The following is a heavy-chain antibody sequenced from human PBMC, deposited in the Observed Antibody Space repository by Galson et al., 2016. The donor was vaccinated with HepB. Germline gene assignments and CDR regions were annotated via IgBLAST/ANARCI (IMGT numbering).Heavy chain of an antibody. Sequence: QSGAEVKKPGESLQISCKGSGFSFTNYWVGWVRQMPGKGLEWMGINYPDDSDTRYSPSFQGQVTISADKSISTAYLQWSSLKASDTAMYYCATLYWNADDYNGMDVWGQGTTVTVSS. CDR3: ATLYWNADDYNGMDV. CDR2: NYPDDSDT. D-gene: IGHD1-1*01. J-gene: IGHJ6*02. V-gene: IGHV5-51*03. CDR1: GFSFTNYW.